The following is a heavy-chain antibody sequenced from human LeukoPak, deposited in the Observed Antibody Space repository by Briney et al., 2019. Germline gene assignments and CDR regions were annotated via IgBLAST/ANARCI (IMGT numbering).Heavy chain of an antibody. J-gene: IGHJ4*02. CDR2: IKSKTDGGTT. D-gene: IGHD3-22*01. Sequence: NPGGSLRLSCAASGFTFSNAWMSWVRQAPGKGLEWVGRIKSKTDGGTTDYAAPVKGRFTISRDDSKNTLYLQMNSLKTEDTAVYYCTTSAIVGTRRFDYWGQGTLVTVSS. CDR1: GFTFSNAW. CDR3: TTSAIVGTRRFDY. V-gene: IGHV3-15*01.